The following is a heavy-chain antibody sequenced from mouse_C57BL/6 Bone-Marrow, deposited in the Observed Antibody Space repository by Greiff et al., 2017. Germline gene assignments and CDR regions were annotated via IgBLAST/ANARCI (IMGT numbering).Heavy chain of an antibody. Sequence: QVQLQQPGAELVRPGSSVKLSCKASGYTFTSYWMDWVKQRPGQGLEWIGNIYPSDSETHYNQKFKDKATLTVDKSSSTAYMQLSSLTSEDSAVYYCAREEYYYGSRGYFDVWGTGTTVTVSS. CDR1: GYTFTSYW. V-gene: IGHV1-61*01. D-gene: IGHD1-1*01. J-gene: IGHJ1*03. CDR3: AREEYYYGSRGYFDV. CDR2: IYPSDSET.